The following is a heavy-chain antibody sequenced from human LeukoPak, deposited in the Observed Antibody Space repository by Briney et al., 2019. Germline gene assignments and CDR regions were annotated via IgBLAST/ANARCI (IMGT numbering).Heavy chain of an antibody. D-gene: IGHD5-24*01. V-gene: IGHV3-74*01. CDR3: ARDRDGYNSFDY. Sequence: PGGSLRLSCAASGFTFSSYWMHWVRQAPGKGLMWVSRINSDGSSTSYADSVKGRSTISRDNAKNTLYLQMNSLRAEDTAVYYCARDRDGYNSFDYWGQGTLVTVSS. CDR1: GFTFSSYW. J-gene: IGHJ4*02. CDR2: INSDGSST.